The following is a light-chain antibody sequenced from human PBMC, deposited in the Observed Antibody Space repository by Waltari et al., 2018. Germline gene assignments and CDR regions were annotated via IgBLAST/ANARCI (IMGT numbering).Light chain of an antibody. CDR1: QSVGSN. J-gene: IGKJ4*01. Sequence: EIVMTQSPATLSGSPGERATLSCRPSQSVGSNLAWYQQKPGQAPRLLISGASTGATGVPARFSGSGSGTEFTLTISSLQSEDVAIYYCQQHNNWPLTFGGGTKVESK. V-gene: IGKV3-15*01. CDR3: QQHNNWPLT. CDR2: GAS.